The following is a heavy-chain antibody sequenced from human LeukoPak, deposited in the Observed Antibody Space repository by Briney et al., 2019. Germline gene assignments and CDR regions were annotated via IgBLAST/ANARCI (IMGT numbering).Heavy chain of an antibody. Sequence: GGSLRLSCAASGSTFSYAWMTWVRQGPGKGLEWVGHIAVRSDGGTTDYAAPVKGRFTISRDDSKNTLYLQMDSLQTEDTAVYYCASLVGFSLYYWGQGTLVTVSS. CDR1: GSTFSYAW. D-gene: IGHD1-26*01. CDR3: ASLVGFSLYY. J-gene: IGHJ4*02. CDR2: IAVRSDGGTT. V-gene: IGHV3-15*04.